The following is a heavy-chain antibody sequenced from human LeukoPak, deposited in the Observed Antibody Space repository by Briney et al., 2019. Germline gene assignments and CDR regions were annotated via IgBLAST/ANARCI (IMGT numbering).Heavy chain of an antibody. J-gene: IGHJ4*02. CDR3: TREGGYCSSTSCYSHFDF. CDR2: IYSGGST. V-gene: IGHV3-66*01. D-gene: IGHD2-2*02. CDR1: GFTVSSNY. Sequence: GGSLRLSCAAYGFTVSSNYMSWVRQAPGKGMEWVSVIYSGGSTYYADSVKGRFTISRDNSKNTLYLQMNSLRAEDTAVYFCTREGGYCSSTSCYSHFDFWGQGTLVTVSS.